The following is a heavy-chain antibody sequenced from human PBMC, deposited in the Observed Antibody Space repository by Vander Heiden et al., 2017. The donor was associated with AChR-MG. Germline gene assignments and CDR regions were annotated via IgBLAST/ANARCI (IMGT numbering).Heavy chain of an antibody. V-gene: IGHV3-30*04. Sequence: QVQLVESGGGVVPPGTSLTLSCVVSGFPFRSFAVHWGRQAPGKGLEWVAFTSQDGSNQYLADSVQGRFTVSRDNSKNTLYLQMNSLRPEDTAQYHCARGRHIAAVPGHRYIADYWGQGTLVSVSS. CDR1: GFPFRSFA. CDR2: TSQDGSNQ. J-gene: IGHJ4*02. CDR3: ARGRHIAAVPGHRYIADY. D-gene: IGHD2-2*01.